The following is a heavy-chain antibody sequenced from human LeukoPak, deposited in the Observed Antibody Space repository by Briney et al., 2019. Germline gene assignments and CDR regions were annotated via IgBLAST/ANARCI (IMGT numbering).Heavy chain of an antibody. CDR1: GYSFSKQW. CDR3: ARAADIAARRFDY. D-gene: IGHD6-6*01. V-gene: IGHV5-51*01. Sequence: GESLKISCKDSGYSFSKQWIGWVRQMPGKGLEWMGIIYPGDSDTRYSPSFQDQVTISADKSINTAYLQWSSLKASDTAMYYCARAADIAARRFDYWGQGTLVTVSS. J-gene: IGHJ4*02. CDR2: IYPGDSDT.